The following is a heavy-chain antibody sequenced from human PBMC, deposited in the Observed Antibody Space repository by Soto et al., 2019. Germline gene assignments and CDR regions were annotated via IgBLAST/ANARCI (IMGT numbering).Heavy chain of an antibody. CDR2: IYYSGST. J-gene: IGHJ4*02. V-gene: IGHV4-39*01. CDR1: GGSLSSSSYY. Sequence: SETLSLTCTVSGGSLSSSSYYWGWIRQPPGKGLEWIGSIYYSGSTYYNPSLKSRVTISVDTSKNQFSLKLSSVTAADTAVYYCARHTPAISISDHWGQGTLVTFSS. D-gene: IGHD2-15*01. CDR3: ARHTPAISISDH.